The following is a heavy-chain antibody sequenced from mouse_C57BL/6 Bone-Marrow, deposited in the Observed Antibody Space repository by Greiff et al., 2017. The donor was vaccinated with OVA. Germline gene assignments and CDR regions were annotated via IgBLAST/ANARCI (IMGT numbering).Heavy chain of an antibody. CDR2: ISSGSSTI. CDR1: GFTFSAYG. D-gene: IGHD2-5*01. V-gene: IGHV5-17*01. CDR3: ARGSKWDY. Sequence: EVHLVESGGGLVKPGGSLKLSCAASGFTFSAYGMHWVRQAPAKGLEWVAYISSGSSTIYYADTVKGRFTIARDNAKNTLFLQMTSLRSEDTAMYYCARGSKWDYWGQGTSVTVSS. J-gene: IGHJ4*01.